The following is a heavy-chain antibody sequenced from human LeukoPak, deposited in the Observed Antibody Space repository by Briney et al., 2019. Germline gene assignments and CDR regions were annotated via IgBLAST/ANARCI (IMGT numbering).Heavy chain of an antibody. J-gene: IGHJ3*02. V-gene: IGHV3-21*04. CDR1: GFTFSSYS. CDR2: ISSSSSYI. Sequence: GGSLRLSCAASGFTFSSYSMNWVRQAPGKGLEWVSSISSSSSYIYYADSVKGRFTISRHNSKNTLYLQMNSLRAEDTAVYYCARDVGGAFDIWGQGTMVTVSS. CDR3: ARDVGGAFDI. D-gene: IGHD1-26*01.